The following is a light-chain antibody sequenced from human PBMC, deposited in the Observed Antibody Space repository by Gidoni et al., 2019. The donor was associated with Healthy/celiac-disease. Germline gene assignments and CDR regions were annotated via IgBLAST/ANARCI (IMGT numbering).Light chain of an antibody. Sequence: IVLTPSPATLSLSPGERATLSCRASQSVRIYLAWYQQKPGQAPRLLIYDASNRATGIPARFSGSGSGTDFTLTISSLEPEDFAVYYCQQRSNWPPLTFGGETKVEIK. CDR1: QSVRIY. J-gene: IGKJ4*01. CDR2: DAS. V-gene: IGKV3-11*01. CDR3: QQRSNWPPLT.